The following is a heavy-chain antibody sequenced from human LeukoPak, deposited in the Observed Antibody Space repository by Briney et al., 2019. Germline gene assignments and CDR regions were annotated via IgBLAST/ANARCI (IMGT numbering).Heavy chain of an antibody. CDR2: IYYSGST. Sequence: PSETLSLTCTVSGGSISSYYWSWIRQPPGKGLEWIGYIYYSGSTNYNPSLKSRVTISVDTSKNQFSLKLTSVTAADTAVYYCAGLVQEYSSGWYSYYFDYWGQGTLVTVSS. J-gene: IGHJ4*02. D-gene: IGHD6-19*01. CDR3: AGLVQEYSSGWYSYYFDY. CDR1: GGSISSYY. V-gene: IGHV4-59*01.